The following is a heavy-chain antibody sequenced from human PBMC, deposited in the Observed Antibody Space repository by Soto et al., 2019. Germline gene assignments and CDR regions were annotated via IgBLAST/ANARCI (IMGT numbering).Heavy chain of an antibody. D-gene: IGHD3-3*01. V-gene: IGHV4-30-4*01. CDR2: RYYSGNT. CDR3: TRGGYYTSGQTFIGWGPDC. CDR1: GVSITSGSYY. Sequence: HVQLQESGPGPVTPSQTLSLSCTVSGVSITSGSYYWTWVRQSPGKGLEWIGYRYYSGNTYYNPSLNGRATRPVDPSNTQFSPKLTSLTAADTAVYYCTRGGYYTSGQTFIGWGPDCWGQGTLVTVSS. J-gene: IGHJ4*02.